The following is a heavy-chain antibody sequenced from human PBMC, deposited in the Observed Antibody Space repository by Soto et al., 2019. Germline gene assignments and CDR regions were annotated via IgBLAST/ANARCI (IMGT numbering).Heavy chain of an antibody. D-gene: IGHD6-19*01. V-gene: IGHV1-3*01. Sequence: ASVKVSCKASGYTFTSYAMHWVRQAPGQRLEWMGWINAGNGNTKYSQKFQGRVTMTTDTSASTAYMELSSLTSEETAVYYCARDPQEAALALAGDVFDYWGQGTLVTVSS. CDR1: GYTFTSYA. CDR3: ARDPQEAALALAGDVFDY. J-gene: IGHJ4*02. CDR2: INAGNGNT.